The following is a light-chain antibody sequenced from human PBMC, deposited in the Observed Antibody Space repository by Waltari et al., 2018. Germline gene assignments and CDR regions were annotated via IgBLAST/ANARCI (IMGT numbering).Light chain of an antibody. CDR1: NSDIGAYNY. J-gene: IGLJ3*02. Sequence: QSALTQPPSASGSPGQSVTISCTGTNSDIGAYNYVSWYQQYPGKAPRVVIYEVSQRPPGVPGRFSGSKSGNTASLTVSGRQAEDEAEYHCSSYAGSNGMVFGGGTKVTVL. CDR3: SSYAGSNGMV. V-gene: IGLV2-8*01. CDR2: EVS.